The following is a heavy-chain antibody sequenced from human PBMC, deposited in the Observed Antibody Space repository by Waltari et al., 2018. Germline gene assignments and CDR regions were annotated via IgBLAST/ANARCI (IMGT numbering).Heavy chain of an antibody. CDR1: GFTFSAYR. CDR2: INADGRAT. V-gene: IGHV3-74*01. D-gene: IGHD3-3*01. J-gene: IGHJ4*02. CDR3: AIQISGVVF. Sequence: EVQLVESGGDLVQPGGSLRLSCAASGFTFSAYRMHWVRQAPGKGLVWVSLINADGRATLSADSVKGRFTMSRDNAKDTLYLQMNSLRGEDTAVYYCAIQISGVVFWGQGTLVTVSS.